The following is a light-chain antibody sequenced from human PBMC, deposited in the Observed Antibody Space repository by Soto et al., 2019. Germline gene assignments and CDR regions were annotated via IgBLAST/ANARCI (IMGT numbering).Light chain of an antibody. V-gene: IGKV3-15*01. CDR3: QQYNNWPPWT. CDR2: GAS. J-gene: IGKJ1*01. Sequence: EIVMTQSPATLSVSPGERATLSCRASQSVSSNLAWYQQKPDQAPRLLIYGASTRATGIPARFSGSGSGTEFTFTISSLQSEDFAVYYCQQYNNWPPWTFGQGTKVDIK. CDR1: QSVSSN.